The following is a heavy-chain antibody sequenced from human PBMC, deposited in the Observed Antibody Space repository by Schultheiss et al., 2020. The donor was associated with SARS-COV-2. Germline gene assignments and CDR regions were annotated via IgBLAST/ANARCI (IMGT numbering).Heavy chain of an antibody. V-gene: IGHV3-48*03. J-gene: IGHJ4*02. Sequence: GGSLRLSCEASGFNLSIYEMNWVRQAPGKGLEWVSYISSSGSTIYYADSVKGRFTISRDNAKNSLYLQMNGLRAEDTAVYYCARPSRGGWLSYYFDYWGQGTLVTVSS. CDR1: GFNLSIYE. CDR2: ISSSGSTI. D-gene: IGHD3-22*01. CDR3: ARPSRGGWLSYYFDY.